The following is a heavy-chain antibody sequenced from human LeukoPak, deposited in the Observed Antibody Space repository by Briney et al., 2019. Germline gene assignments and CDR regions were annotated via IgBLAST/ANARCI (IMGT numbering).Heavy chain of an antibody. CDR2: IYYSGST. D-gene: IGHD2-2*01. J-gene: IGHJ4*02. Sequence: SETLSLTCTVSGGSISSSSYYWGWLRQPPGTGLEWLGSIYYSGSTYYNPSLKSRVTISVDTSKVQFSLKMSVLTAADTGVYYCARERDCSSTSCLSGYFDYWGQGTLVTVSS. V-gene: IGHV4-39*01. CDR1: GGSISSSSYY. CDR3: ARERDCSSTSCLSGYFDY.